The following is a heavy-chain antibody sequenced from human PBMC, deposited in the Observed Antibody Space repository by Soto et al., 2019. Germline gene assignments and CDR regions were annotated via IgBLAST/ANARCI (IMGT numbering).Heavy chain of an antibody. Sequence: PGGSLRLSCAASGFTFSSYAMHWVRKAPGKGLEGVAVISYDGSNKYYADSVKGRFTISRDNSKNTLYLQMNSLRAEDTAVYYCAREGYSSRVSRKYFPHWGQGTLVTVSS. CDR1: GFTFSSYA. J-gene: IGHJ1*01. V-gene: IGHV3-30-3*01. CDR3: AREGYSSRVSRKYFPH. D-gene: IGHD6-13*01. CDR2: ISYDGSNK.